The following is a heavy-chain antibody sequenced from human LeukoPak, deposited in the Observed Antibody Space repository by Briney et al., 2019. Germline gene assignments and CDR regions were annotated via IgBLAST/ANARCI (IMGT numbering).Heavy chain of an antibody. J-gene: IGHJ4*02. CDR1: GFTFSSYW. D-gene: IGHD3-9*01. V-gene: IGHV3-7*01. CDR3: AGDWRYDILPGYSVY. Sequence: GGSLRLSCAASGFTFSSYWMSWVRQAPRKGLGLVSNIKQAGSETYYVDSLKGRFTISRDNAKISLYLQMNSLRAKDTVVYYCAGDWRYDILPGYSVYWGQGTLVTVSS. CDR2: IKQAGSET.